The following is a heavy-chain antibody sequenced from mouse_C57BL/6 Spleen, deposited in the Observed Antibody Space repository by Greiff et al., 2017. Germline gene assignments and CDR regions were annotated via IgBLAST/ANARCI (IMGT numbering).Heavy chain of an antibody. J-gene: IGHJ2*01. CDR2: IDPSDSYT. CDR3: AREGLLRFFDY. CDR1: GYTFTSYW. D-gene: IGHD1-1*01. Sequence: VQLQQPGAELVRPGTSVKLSCKASGYTFTSYWMHWVKQRPGQGLEWIGVIDPSDSYTNYNQKFKGKATLTVDTSSSTAYMQLSSLTSEDSAVYYCAREGLLRFFDYWGQGTTLTVSS. V-gene: IGHV1-59*01.